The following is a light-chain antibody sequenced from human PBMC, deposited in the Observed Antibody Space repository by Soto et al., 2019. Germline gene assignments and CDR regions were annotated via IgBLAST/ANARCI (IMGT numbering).Light chain of an antibody. CDR2: GNS. V-gene: IGLV1-40*01. J-gene: IGLJ2*01. CDR3: QSYDSSLSGHVV. CDR1: SSNIGAGYD. Sequence: QSVLTQPPSVSGAPGQRVTISCTGSSSNIGAGYDVHWYQQLPGTAPKLLIYGNSNRPSGVPDRFSGSKSGTSASLAITWRQAEDEADYYCQSYDSSLSGHVVFGGGTKLTVL.